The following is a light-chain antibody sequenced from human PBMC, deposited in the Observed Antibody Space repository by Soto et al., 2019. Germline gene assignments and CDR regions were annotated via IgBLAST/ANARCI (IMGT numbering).Light chain of an antibody. Sequence: QSALTQPASVSGSPGQSITISCTGTSSDVGSNNLVSWYQQHPGKAPKLMIYEVSKRPSGVSNRFSGSKSGNTASLTISGLQAEDEADYYCCSYAGSRVFGGGTKLTVL. CDR1: SSDVGSNNL. CDR2: EVS. V-gene: IGLV2-23*02. J-gene: IGLJ3*02. CDR3: CSYAGSRV.